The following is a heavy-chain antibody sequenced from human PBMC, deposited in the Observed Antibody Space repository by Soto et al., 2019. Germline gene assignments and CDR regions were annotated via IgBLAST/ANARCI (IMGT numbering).Heavy chain of an antibody. D-gene: IGHD3-10*01. CDR3: AIFAYYGSGTYYSDY. CDR1: GYNFISYW. Sequence: GESLKISCQASGYNFISYWIAWVRQMPGKGLEWMGIIYPGDSDATYSPSFEGQVTFSVDKSITTAYLQWISLKASDTAMYYCAIFAYYGSGTYYSDYWGQGTQVTVSS. V-gene: IGHV5-51*01. CDR2: IYPGDSDA. J-gene: IGHJ4*02.